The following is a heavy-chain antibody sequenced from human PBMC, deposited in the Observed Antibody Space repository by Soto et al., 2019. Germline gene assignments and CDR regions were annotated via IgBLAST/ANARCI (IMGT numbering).Heavy chain of an antibody. J-gene: IGHJ6*02. CDR1: GGSISSGGYS. CDR2: IYESGST. V-gene: IGHV4-30-2*01. Sequence: QLQLQESGSGLVKPSQTLSLTCAVSGGSISSGGYSWSWIRQPPGKGLEWIGYIYESGSTYYNPSRKIRITISVDRSNNQFSLKLSSVTAADTAVYYCARAHYGDYGYGMDVWGQGTTVTVSS. D-gene: IGHD4-17*01. CDR3: ARAHYGDYGYGMDV.